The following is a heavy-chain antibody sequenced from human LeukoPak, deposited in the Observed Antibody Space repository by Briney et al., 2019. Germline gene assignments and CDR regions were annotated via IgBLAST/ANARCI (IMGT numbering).Heavy chain of an antibody. Sequence: GGSLRLSCAASGFTFGDYAMHWVRHPPGKGLEWLSLITGEGDITYHADSVKGRFTISRDNNENSLYLQMNSLRTEDTAPYYCAKETPTGDYVFDSWGQGTLVIVS. J-gene: IGHJ4*02. CDR1: GFTFGDYA. CDR3: AKETPTGDYVFDS. D-gene: IGHD4-17*01. V-gene: IGHV3-43*02. CDR2: ITGEGDIT.